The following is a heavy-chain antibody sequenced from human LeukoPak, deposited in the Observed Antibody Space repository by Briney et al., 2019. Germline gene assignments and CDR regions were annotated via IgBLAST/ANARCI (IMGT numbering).Heavy chain of an antibody. Sequence: PSETLSLTCTVSGGSISSYYWSWIRQPPGKGLEWIGYIYYSGSTNYNPSLKSRVTISVDTSKNQFSLKLNSVTAADTAVYYCARDDALDYWGQGTLVTVSS. CDR3: ARDDALDY. CDR1: GGSISSYY. CDR2: IYYSGST. J-gene: IGHJ4*02. V-gene: IGHV4-59*01.